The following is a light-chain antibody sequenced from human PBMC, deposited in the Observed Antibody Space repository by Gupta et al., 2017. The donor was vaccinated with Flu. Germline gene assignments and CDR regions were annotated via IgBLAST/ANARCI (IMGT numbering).Light chain of an antibody. CDR3: QQSDSTPYT. V-gene: IGKV1-39*01. Sequence: PSSLSASVGDSVTITCRASQRISTYLNWYQQKPGKAPKLLIYAASNLQSGVPSRFSGSGSGTDFTVTISRLQPEDFATYYCQQSDSTPYTFDQGTKLEIK. CDR2: AAS. J-gene: IGKJ2*01. CDR1: QRISTY.